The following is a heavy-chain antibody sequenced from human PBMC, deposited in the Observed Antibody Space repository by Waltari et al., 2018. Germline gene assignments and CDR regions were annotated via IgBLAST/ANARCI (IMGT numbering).Heavy chain of an antibody. Sequence: QVQLVQSGAEVKKPGASVKVSCKASGYTFTSYGISWVRQAPGQGLEWMGGVSAYNGNTNYAQKLQGRAPTTTDTSTSTAYMALRGLRSDDTSVYSCARGRCGSFDAFDIWGQGTMVTVSS. CDR2: VSAYNGNT. V-gene: IGHV1-18*01. D-gene: IGHD1-26*01. CDR3: ARGRCGSFDAFDI. CDR1: GYTFTSYG. J-gene: IGHJ3*02.